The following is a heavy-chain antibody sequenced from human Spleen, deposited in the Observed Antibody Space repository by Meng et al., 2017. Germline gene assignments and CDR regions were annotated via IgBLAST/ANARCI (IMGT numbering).Heavy chain of an antibody. CDR3: ARAPPIKYSGYDLGSFFDY. J-gene: IGHJ4*02. Sequence: GESLKISCAASGFTVSSNYMSWVRQAPGKGLEWVSVIYSGGSTYYADSVKGRFTISRDNSKNTLYPQMNSLRAEDTAVYYCARAPPIKYSGYDLGSFFDYWGQGTLVTVSS. CDR1: GFTVSSNY. D-gene: IGHD5-12*01. CDR2: IYSGGST. V-gene: IGHV3-53*01.